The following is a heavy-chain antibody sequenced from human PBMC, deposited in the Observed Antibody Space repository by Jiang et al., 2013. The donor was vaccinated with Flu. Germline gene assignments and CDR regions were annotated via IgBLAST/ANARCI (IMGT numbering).Heavy chain of an antibody. D-gene: IGHD3-3*01. Sequence: GGSLRLSCEASGFTFRNYWMSWVRQAPGKGLEWVANINQDGKEKYYVDSVKGRFTISRDNAENSLYLQMNSLRDEDTAVYYCASQYNYDFWSSDGIFEYYYMDVWGKGTTVTVSS. V-gene: IGHV3-7*01. J-gene: IGHJ6*03. CDR1: GFTFRNYW. CDR3: ASQYNYDFWSSDGIFEYYYMDV. CDR2: INQDGKEK.